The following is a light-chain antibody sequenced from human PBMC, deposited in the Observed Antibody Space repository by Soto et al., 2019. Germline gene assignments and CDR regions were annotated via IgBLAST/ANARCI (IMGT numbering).Light chain of an antibody. CDR1: QSVDRA. V-gene: IGKV3-15*01. CDR2: GAS. CDR3: QQYRHWPPLT. J-gene: IGKJ4*01. Sequence: EIVITQSPATLSVSPGETATLSCRASQSVDRAVAWYQHKPGQAPRLLIVGASFRATGVPGRFSGGGSGTEFTLTISSLQSEDFAVYYCQQYRHWPPLTFGGGTAVEIK.